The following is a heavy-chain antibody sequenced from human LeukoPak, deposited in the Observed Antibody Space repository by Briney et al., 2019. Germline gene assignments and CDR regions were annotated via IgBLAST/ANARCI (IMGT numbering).Heavy chain of an antibody. CDR1: GLTFSNYN. D-gene: IGHD2-15*01. CDR2: ISISSNYI. CDR3: ARDGGGGLDY. V-gene: IGHV3-21*01. J-gene: IGHJ4*02. Sequence: PGGSLRLSCAASGLTFSNYNMNWVRQAPGQGLEWVSCISISSNYIYYPDSVKGRFTISRDNAKNSLYLQMNSLRAEDTAVYYCARDGGGGLDYWGQGTLVTVSS.